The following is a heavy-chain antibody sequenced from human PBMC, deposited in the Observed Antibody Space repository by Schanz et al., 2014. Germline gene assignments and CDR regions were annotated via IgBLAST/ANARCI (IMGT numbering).Heavy chain of an antibody. CDR3: ARAARRTRVVPLDFDY. V-gene: IGHV4-34*01. J-gene: IGHJ4*02. D-gene: IGHD2-2*01. CDR1: GGSFSGYY. Sequence: QVQLQQWGAGLLKPSETLSLTCAVYGGSFSGYYWSWIRQPPGKGLEWIAEINHGGSTNYNPSLKSRVTRQVATSRNQFSLKMWVGTAADRAVYYCARAARRTRVVPLDFDYWGQGTLVTVSS. CDR2: INHGGST.